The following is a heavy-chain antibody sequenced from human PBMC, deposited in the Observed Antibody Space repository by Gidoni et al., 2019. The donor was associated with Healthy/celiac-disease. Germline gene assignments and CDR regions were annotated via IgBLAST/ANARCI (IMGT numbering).Heavy chain of an antibody. CDR2: ISWNSGSI. Sequence: DVQLVESGGGLVQPGRSLRLSCAASGFTFDDYAMHWVRQAPGKGLEWVSGISWNSGSIGYADSVKGRFTISRDNAKNSLYLQMNSLRAEDTALYYCAKESNPSGPHNDAFDIWGQGTMVTVSS. J-gene: IGHJ3*02. CDR1: GFTFDDYA. V-gene: IGHV3-9*01. CDR3: AKESNPSGPHNDAFDI.